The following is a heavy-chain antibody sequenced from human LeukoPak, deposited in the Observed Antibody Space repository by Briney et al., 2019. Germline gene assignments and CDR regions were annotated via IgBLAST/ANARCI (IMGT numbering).Heavy chain of an antibody. D-gene: IGHD3-16*02. J-gene: IGHJ4*02. CDR3: ARDRGRGDYVWGTYRYTYYFDY. V-gene: IGHV3-30*02. CDR2: IRYDGSNK. CDR1: GFTFSSYV. Sequence: GGPLSLSCAPSGFTFSSYVMHWVRQVPDKGLEWVAFIRYDGSNKYYADSVKGRFTISRDNAKSSLYLQMTSLRAEDTAVYYCARDRGRGDYVWGTYRYTYYFDYWGQGTLVTVSS.